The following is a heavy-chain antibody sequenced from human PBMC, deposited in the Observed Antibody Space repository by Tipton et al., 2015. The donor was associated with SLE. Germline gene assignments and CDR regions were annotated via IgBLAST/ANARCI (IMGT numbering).Heavy chain of an antibody. J-gene: IGHJ3*02. Sequence: VQLVQSGGGLVQPGRSLRLSCTASGFTFGDYAMSWVRQAPGKGLEWVGFIRSKAYGGTTEYAASVKGRFTISRDDSKSIAYLQMNSLKTEDTAVYYCIQWERNAFDIWGQGTMVTVSS. CDR1: GFTFGDYA. CDR2: IRSKAYGGTT. D-gene: IGHD1-26*01. CDR3: IQWERNAFDI. V-gene: IGHV3-49*04.